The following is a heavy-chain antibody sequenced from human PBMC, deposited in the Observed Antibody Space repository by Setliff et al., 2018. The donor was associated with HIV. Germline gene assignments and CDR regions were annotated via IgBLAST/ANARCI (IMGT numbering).Heavy chain of an antibody. CDR1: GYTFTTYA. J-gene: IGHJ6*03. CDR3: ARGGSGWPGYYYYHMDV. D-gene: IGHD6-19*01. CDR2: INEASGNT. Sequence: ASVKVSCKASGYTFTTYAIFWVRQAPGQRLEWMGWINEASGNTKCSQEFQGRVTITRDTSASTAYMELSSLRSEDMAVYYCARGGSGWPGYYYYHMDVWGKGTTVTVS. V-gene: IGHV1-3*03.